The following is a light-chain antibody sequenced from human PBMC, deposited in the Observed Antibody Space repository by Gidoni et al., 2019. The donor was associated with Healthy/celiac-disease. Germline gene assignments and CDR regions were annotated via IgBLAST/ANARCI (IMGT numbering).Light chain of an antibody. CDR1: QSVSSD. CDR3: QQRSNGPSFT. V-gene: IGKV3-11*01. Sequence: IVLTKSPATLSLSTGERATLSCRYSQSVSSDLTWYQQKPGQAPRLLIDDASNRATGIPARLSGSGSWKDFTLTISSLEPEDFAVYYCQQRSNGPSFTFGPGTKVDIK. CDR2: DAS. J-gene: IGKJ3*01.